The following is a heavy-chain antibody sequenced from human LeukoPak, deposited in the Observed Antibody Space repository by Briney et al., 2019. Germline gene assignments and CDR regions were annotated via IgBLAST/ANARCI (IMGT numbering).Heavy chain of an antibody. D-gene: IGHD5-12*01. V-gene: IGHV4-39*07. CDR1: GGSISSSSYY. Sequence: SETLSLTCTVSGGSISSSSYYWGWIRQPPGKGLEWIGSIYYSGSTYYNPSLKSRVTISVDTSKNQFSLKLSSVTAADTAVYYCARDSGYLTAYYFDYWGQGTLVTVSS. CDR3: ARDSGYLTAYYFDY. CDR2: IYYSGST. J-gene: IGHJ4*02.